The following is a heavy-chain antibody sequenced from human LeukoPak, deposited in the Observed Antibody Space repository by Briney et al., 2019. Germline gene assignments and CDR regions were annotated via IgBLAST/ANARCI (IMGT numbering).Heavy chain of an antibody. CDR3: AKDRRGGSYYPDAFDI. CDR1: GFTFSSYG. V-gene: IGHV3-23*01. CDR2: ISGSGGST. J-gene: IGHJ3*02. Sequence: GGSLRLSCAASGFTFSSYGTSWVRQAPGKGLEWVSGISGSGGSTYYADSVKGRFTISRDNSKNTLYLQMNSLRAEDTAVYYCAKDRRGGSYYPDAFDIWGQGTMVTVSS. D-gene: IGHD1-26*01.